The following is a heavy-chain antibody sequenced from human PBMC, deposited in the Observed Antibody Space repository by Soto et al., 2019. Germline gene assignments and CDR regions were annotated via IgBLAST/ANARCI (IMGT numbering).Heavy chain of an antibody. CDR2: IWYDGSNK. Sequence: QVQLVESGGGVVQPGRSLRLSCAASGFTFSSYGMHWVRQAPGKGLEWVAVIWYDGSNKYYADSVKGRFTISRDNSKNTLYLQMNSLRAEDTAVYYCARWGWDDYIWGSYRVFDYWGQGTLVTVSS. CDR1: GFTFSSYG. J-gene: IGHJ4*02. D-gene: IGHD3-16*02. V-gene: IGHV3-33*01. CDR3: ARWGWDDYIWGSYRVFDY.